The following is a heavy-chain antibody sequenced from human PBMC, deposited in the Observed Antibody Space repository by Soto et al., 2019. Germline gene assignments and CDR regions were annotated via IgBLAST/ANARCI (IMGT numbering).Heavy chain of an antibody. CDR1: GFTFSSYG. CDR3: ARGGYRYSGSYFDY. V-gene: IGHV3-33*01. CDR2: IWYDGSNK. D-gene: IGHD1-26*01. J-gene: IGHJ4*02. Sequence: QVQLVESGGGVVQPGRSLRLSCAASGFTFSSYGMHWVRQAPGKGLEWVAVIWYDGSNKYYADSVKGRFTISRDNSKNTLYLQMNSLRAEDTAVYYCARGGYRYSGSYFDYWGQGTLVTVSS.